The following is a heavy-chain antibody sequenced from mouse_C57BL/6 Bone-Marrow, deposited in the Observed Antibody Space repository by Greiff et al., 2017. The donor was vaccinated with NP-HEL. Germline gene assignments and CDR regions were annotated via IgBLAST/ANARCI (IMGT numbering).Heavy chain of an antibody. V-gene: IGHV14-4*01. CDR2: IDPENGDT. CDR1: GFNIKDDY. D-gene: IGHD2-1*01. CDR3: TTNGNYEGFAY. J-gene: IGHJ3*01. Sequence: EVHLVESGAELVRPGASVKLSCTASGFNIKDDYMHWVKQRPEQGLEWIGWIDPENGDTEYASKFQGKATITADTSSNTAYLQLSSLTSEDTAVYYCTTNGNYEGFAYWGQGTLVTVSA.